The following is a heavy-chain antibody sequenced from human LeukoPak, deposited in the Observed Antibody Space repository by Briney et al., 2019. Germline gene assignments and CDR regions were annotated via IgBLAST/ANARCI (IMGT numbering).Heavy chain of an antibody. Sequence: SETLSLTCTVSGGSISSSSYYWGWIRQPPGKGLEWFGSIYYSGSTYYNPSLKSRVTISVDTSKNQFSLKLSSVTAADTAVYYCARSPTMIARIAGAFDIWGQGTMVTVSS. CDR1: GGSISSSSYY. CDR2: IYYSGST. D-gene: IGHD3-22*01. J-gene: IGHJ3*02. V-gene: IGHV4-39*07. CDR3: ARSPTMIARIAGAFDI.